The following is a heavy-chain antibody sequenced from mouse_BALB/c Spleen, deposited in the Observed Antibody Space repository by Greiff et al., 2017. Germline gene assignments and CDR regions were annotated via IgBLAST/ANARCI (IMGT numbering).Heavy chain of an antibody. CDR3: ARVRAMDY. J-gene: IGHJ4*01. Sequence: EVNLVESGGGLVQPGGSLKLSCAASGFTFSSYGMSWVRQTPDKRLELVATINSNGGSTYYPASVKGRFTISRDNAKNTLYLQMSSLKSEDTAMYYCARVRAMDYWGQGTSVTVSA. V-gene: IGHV5-6-3*01. CDR2: INSNGGST. CDR1: GFTFSSYG.